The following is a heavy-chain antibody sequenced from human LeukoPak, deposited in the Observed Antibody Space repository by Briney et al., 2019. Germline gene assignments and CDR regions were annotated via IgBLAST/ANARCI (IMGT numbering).Heavy chain of an antibody. CDR1: VIIFSNYA. D-gene: IGHD1-26*01. CDR3: ARGRQGAKTRYFDL. J-gene: IGHJ2*01. V-gene: IGHV3-64*01. CDR2: ISSDGGST. Sequence: PGGSLRLSCAASVIIFSNYAMHWARQGPGKGLECISTISSDGGSTYYANSVKGRFTISRDNSKNTLYLQMGSLRAEDMAVYYCARGRQGAKTRYFDLWGRGTRVTVSS.